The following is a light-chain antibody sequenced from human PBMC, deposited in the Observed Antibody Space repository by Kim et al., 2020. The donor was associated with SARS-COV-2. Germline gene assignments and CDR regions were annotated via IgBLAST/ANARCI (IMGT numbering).Light chain of an antibody. CDR2: GKN. CDR3: NTRDSSGNVV. V-gene: IGLV3-19*01. Sequence: VTLGQRVRITCQGDSLRGYYASWYRQKSGQAPLLVIYGKNNRPSGTPDRFSGSTSGSTASLTITGAQAEDEADYYCNTRDSSGNVVFGGGTQLTVL. CDR1: SLRGYY. J-gene: IGLJ2*01.